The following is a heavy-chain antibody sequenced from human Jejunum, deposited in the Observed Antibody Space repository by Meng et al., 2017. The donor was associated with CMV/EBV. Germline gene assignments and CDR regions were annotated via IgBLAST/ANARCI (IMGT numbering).Heavy chain of an antibody. Sequence: LSCAASGFTFKNYAMSWVRQAPGKGLEWISSISDNGAAKLYADSVKGRFTLSRDNSENTLYLQLNSLRTDDTAVYYCAKRGLTHFDSRGQGTLVTVSS. CDR3: AKRGLTHFDS. J-gene: IGHJ4*02. CDR1: GFTFKNYA. V-gene: IGHV3-23*01. D-gene: IGHD1-14*01. CDR2: ISDNGAAK.